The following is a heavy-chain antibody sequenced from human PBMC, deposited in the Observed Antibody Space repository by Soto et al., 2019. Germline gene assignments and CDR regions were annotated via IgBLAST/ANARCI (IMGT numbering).Heavy chain of an antibody. J-gene: IGHJ3*02. V-gene: IGHV3-30*18. CDR1: RFTISGHA. CDR2: ISYDGSNK. D-gene: IGHD5-18*01. CDR3: AKDLVGDTAMVLAFDI. Sequence: PGGSLRLSCAASRFTISGHAMHWVRQAPGKGLEWLAVISYDGSNKYYGDSVKGRFTISRDNSKNTLYLQMNSLRAEDTAVYYCAKDLVGDTAMVLAFDIWGQGTMVTVSS.